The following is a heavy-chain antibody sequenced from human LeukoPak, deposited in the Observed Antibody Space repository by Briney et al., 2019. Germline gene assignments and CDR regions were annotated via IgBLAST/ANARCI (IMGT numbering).Heavy chain of an antibody. J-gene: IGHJ6*03. D-gene: IGHD1-26*01. Sequence: SETLSLTCTVSGGSISSYYWTWIRQPPRKGLEWIGYVSYSGTTKYNPSLKSRVTMSVDMSKNRLSLRLTSVTAADTAVYYCARVPRGSTVGTLPYFYYYMDVWGKGTTVIVSS. CDR1: GGSISSYY. CDR2: VSYSGTT. V-gene: IGHV4-59*01. CDR3: ARVPRGSTVGTLPYFYYYMDV.